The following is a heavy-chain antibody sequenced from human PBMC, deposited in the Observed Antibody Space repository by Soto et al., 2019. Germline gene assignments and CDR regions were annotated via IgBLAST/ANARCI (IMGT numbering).Heavy chain of an antibody. CDR1: GFTFDDYA. J-gene: IGHJ4*02. CDR3: AKDTLAAAGAFDY. V-gene: IGHV3-9*01. Sequence: GGSLRLSCAASGFTFDDYAMHWVRQAPGKGLEWVSGISWNSGSIGYADSVKGRFTISRDNAKNSLYLQMNSLRAEDTALYYCAKDTLAAAGAFDYWGQGTLVTGSS. CDR2: ISWNSGSI. D-gene: IGHD6-13*01.